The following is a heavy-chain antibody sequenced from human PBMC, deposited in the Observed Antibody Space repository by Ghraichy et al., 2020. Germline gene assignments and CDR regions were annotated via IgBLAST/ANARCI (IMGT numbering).Heavy chain of an antibody. Sequence: ASVKVSCKASGYTFTGYYMHWVRQAPGQGLEWMGRINPNSGGTNYAQKFQGRVTMTRDTSISTAYMELSRRRSDDTAVYYCARDRPHTIFGVAYYYMDVWGKGTTVTVSS. J-gene: IGHJ6*03. CDR3: ARDRPHTIFGVAYYYMDV. CDR2: INPNSGGT. D-gene: IGHD3-3*01. V-gene: IGHV1-2*06. CDR1: GYTFTGYY.